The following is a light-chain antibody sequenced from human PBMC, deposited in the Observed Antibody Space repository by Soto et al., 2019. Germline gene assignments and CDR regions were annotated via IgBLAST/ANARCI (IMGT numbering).Light chain of an antibody. CDR2: DAS. CDR3: QQSYSTPPWT. Sequence: DIQMTQSPSTLSASVGDRVTVTCRASQSISSWLAWYQQKPGKAPKLLIYDASNLEGGVPSRFSGSGSGTEFTLTISSLQPEDFATYFCQQSYSTPPWTFGQGTKVDIK. CDR1: QSISSW. J-gene: IGKJ1*01. V-gene: IGKV1-5*01.